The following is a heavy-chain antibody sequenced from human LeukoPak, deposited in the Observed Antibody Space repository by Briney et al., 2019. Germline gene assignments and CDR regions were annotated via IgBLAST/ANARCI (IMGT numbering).Heavy chain of an antibody. CDR1: GGSISSSSYY. J-gene: IGHJ5*02. CDR3: ARGDLLNTVFGWKAWFDP. V-gene: IGHV4-39*07. D-gene: IGHD3-3*01. CDR2: IYYSGST. Sequence: SETLSRTCTVSGGSISSSSYYWVWIRQPQGKGLEWIGSIYYSGSTYYNPSLKSRVTISVDTSKNQFSLKLSSVTAADTAVYYCARGDLLNTVFGWKAWFDPWGQGTLVTVSS.